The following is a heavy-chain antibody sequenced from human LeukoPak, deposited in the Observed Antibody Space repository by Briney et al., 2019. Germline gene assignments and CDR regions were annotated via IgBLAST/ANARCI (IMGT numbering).Heavy chain of an antibody. D-gene: IGHD3/OR15-3a*01. V-gene: IGHV3-64*02. CDR3: ARGRGDISARPFFDCR. Sequence: GGSLRLSCAASGFTFTTFSMHWVRQAPGKGLEYVSGISRNGETTYYGESVKGRFTISRDNSKDTVYLQMGSLRSEDSGIYYCARGRGDISARPFFDCRGGQGSLVTVSS. CDR2: ISRNGETT. J-gene: IGHJ4*02. CDR1: GFTFTTFS.